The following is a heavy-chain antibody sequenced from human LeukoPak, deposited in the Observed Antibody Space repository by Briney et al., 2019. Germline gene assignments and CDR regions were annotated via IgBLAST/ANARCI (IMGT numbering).Heavy chain of an antibody. D-gene: IGHD3-10*01. CDR2: IYYSGST. V-gene: IGHV4-59*01. CDR3: SSGREWFDP. CDR1: GGSISSYY. J-gene: IGHJ5*02. Sequence: PSETLSLTCTVSGGSISSYYWSWIRQPPGKGLEWIGYIYYSGSTNYNPSLKSRVTISVDTSKNQFTPKLSSVTAADTAVYYCSSGREWFDPWGQGTLVTVSS.